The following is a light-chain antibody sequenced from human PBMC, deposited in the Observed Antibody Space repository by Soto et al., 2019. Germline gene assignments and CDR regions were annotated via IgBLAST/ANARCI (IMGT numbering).Light chain of an antibody. CDR2: AAS. J-gene: IGKJ3*01. Sequence: DIQMTQSPSSVSASVGDRVPITCRASQGISSWLVWYQQKPGKAPKLLIHAASSLQSGVASRFSGRGSGTDFTLTISSLQPEYFATYYCQQANGFPFSFGPGTKVDIK. V-gene: IGKV1-12*01. CDR1: QGISSW. CDR3: QQANGFPFS.